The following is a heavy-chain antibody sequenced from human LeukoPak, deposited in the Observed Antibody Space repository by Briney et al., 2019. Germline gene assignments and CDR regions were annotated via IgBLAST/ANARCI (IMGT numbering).Heavy chain of an antibody. Sequence: PGGSLRLSCAASGFTFSDYYMSWIRQAPGKGLEWVSYISSSGDTIYHADSVKGRFTLSRDNAKNSLYLQMNSLTAEDTAVYYCARDITLGAAGPGYWGQGTLVTVSS. D-gene: IGHD3-10*01. V-gene: IGHV3-11*01. CDR3: ARDITLGAAGPGY. CDR1: GFTFSDYY. J-gene: IGHJ4*02. CDR2: ISSSGDTI.